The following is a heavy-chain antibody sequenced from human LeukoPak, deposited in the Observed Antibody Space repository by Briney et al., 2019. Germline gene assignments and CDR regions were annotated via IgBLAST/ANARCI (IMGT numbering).Heavy chain of an antibody. CDR1: GGTFSSYG. CDR2: IIPIVGIA. Sequence: SVKVSCKASGGTFSSYGFSWVRQAPGQGLEWMGRIIPIVGIANYAQKFQGRVTITADKSTSTAYMELSSLRSEDTAVYYCATDRGSSGWDAFDIWGQGTMVTVSS. J-gene: IGHJ3*02. V-gene: IGHV1-69*04. D-gene: IGHD6-19*01. CDR3: ATDRGSSGWDAFDI.